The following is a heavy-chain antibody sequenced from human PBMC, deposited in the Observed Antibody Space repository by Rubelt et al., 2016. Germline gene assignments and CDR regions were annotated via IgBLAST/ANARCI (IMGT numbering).Heavy chain of an antibody. CDR1: GGSFSNYY. CDR2: INHIGST. V-gene: IGHV4-34*01. CDR3: AGGGKYSYDAWFDY. D-gene: IGHD5-18*01. Sequence: QAQLQQWGAGLLKPSETLSLSCAVFGGSFSNYYRSWIRQPPGKGLEWIGEINHIGSTNNNPSITSRVTISVDTSKNQFPRRVTSWTAADVAVYFVAGGGKYSYDAWFDYWGQGTLVTVSS. J-gene: IGHJ4*02.